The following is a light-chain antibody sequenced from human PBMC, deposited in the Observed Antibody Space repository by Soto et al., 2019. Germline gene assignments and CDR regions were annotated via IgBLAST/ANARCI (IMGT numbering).Light chain of an antibody. CDR2: DTS. V-gene: IGKV3-15*01. Sequence: EIIMTQSPATLSVSPGEGAPLSCRASQGIGSTLAWYQHKPGQTPRLLIYDTSTRATGVPARFSGSRSGTEFTLTINSLQSEDFAVYDCQRYNNWPLTFGGGTKVDIK. CDR1: QGIGST. CDR3: QRYNNWPLT. J-gene: IGKJ4*01.